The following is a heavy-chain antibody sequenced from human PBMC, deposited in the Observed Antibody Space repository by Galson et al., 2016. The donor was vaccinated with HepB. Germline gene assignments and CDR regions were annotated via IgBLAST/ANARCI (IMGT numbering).Heavy chain of an antibody. CDR3: ARDPDPGDYDRRHYYYGMDV. CDR2: IHYSGSI. D-gene: IGHD4-17*01. J-gene: IGHJ6*02. Sequence: ETLSLTCTVSGGSISRYYWSWIRQPPGKGLEWIGYIHYSGSINYNPSLESRVTISIDTSKNQFSLKLSSVTAADTAVYYCARDPDPGDYDRRHYYYGMDVWGQGTTVTVSS. V-gene: IGHV4-59*01. CDR1: GGSISRYY.